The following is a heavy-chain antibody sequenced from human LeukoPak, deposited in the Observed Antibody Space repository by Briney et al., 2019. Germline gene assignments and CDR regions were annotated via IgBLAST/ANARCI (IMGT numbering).Heavy chain of an antibody. J-gene: IGHJ4*02. CDR1: GFTFSSYG. D-gene: IGHD6-13*01. V-gene: IGHV3-30*02. Sequence: PGGSLRLSCAASGFTFSSYGMHWVRQAPGKGLEWVAFIRYDGSNKYYADSVKGRFTISRDNSKNTLYLQMNSLRAEDTAVYYCARSGIAAAGTHDYWGQGTLVTVSS. CDR2: IRYDGSNK. CDR3: ARSGIAAAGTHDY.